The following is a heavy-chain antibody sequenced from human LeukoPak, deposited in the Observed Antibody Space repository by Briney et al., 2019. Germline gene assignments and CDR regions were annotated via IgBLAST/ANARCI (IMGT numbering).Heavy chain of an antibody. CDR1: GFTFSSYA. CDR2: ISGSGGST. J-gene: IGHJ1*01. V-gene: IGHV3-23*01. CDR3: PRYYYDTSPYYYPPY. Sequence: PGGSLRLSCAASGFTFSSYAMSWVRQAPGKGLEWVSAISGSGGSTYYADSVKGRFTISRDNSKNTLFLQMISLRAEDTAVYYCPRYYYDTSPYYYPPYCAQGTLVTVSS. D-gene: IGHD3-22*01.